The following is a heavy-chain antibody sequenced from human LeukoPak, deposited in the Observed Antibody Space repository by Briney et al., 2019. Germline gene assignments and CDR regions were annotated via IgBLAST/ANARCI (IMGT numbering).Heavy chain of an antibody. CDR3: ARSPSRQNWIASLYKWFDP. V-gene: IGHV4-34*01. CDR2: INHRGDT. D-gene: IGHD1-1*01. J-gene: IGHJ5*02. CDR1: GGSISSYY. Sequence: SGTLSLTCTVSGGSISSYYWSWIRQPPGKGLEWIGEINHRGDTNYNPSLKSRVTISVDTSNKQFSVKLSSVTAADTAVYYCARSPSRQNWIASLYKWFDPWGQGTLVTVSS.